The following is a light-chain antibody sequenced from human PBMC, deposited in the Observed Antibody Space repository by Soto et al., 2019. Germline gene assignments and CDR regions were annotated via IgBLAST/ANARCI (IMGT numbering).Light chain of an antibody. CDR3: QQYGRSPTT. V-gene: IGKV3-20*01. CDR2: DAS. CDR1: QSVSSY. Sequence: ALSCRASQSVSSYLAWYQQKTGQAPRLLIYDASNRATGIPDRFSGSGYGTDFNLTISRLEPEDLAVYYCQQYGRSPTTFGQGTKVDIK. J-gene: IGKJ1*01.